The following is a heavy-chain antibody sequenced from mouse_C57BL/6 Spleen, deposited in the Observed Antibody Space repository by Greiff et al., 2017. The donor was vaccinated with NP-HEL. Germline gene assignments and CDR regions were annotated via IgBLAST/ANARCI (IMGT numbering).Heavy chain of an antibody. CDR3: TRDRVGFAY. CDR2: ISSGGDYI. CDR1: GFTFSSYA. J-gene: IGHJ3*01. Sequence: EVKLQESGEGLVKPGGSLKLSCAASGFTFSSYAMSWVRQTPEKRLEWVAYISSGGDYIYYADTVKGRFTISRDNARNTLYLQMSSLKSEDTAMYYCTRDRVGFAYWGQGTLVTVSA. V-gene: IGHV5-9-1*02.